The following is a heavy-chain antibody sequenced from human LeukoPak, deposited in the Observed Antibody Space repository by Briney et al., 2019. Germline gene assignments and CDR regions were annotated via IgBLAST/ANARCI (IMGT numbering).Heavy chain of an antibody. CDR2: INPSGGST. CDR1: GYTFTGYY. J-gene: IGHJ4*02. D-gene: IGHD3-10*01. Sequence: ASVKVSCKASGYTFTGYYMHWVRQAPGQGLEWMGIINPSGGSTTYAQKFRGRLTMTRDMSTSTVYMELSSLRSEDTAVYYCARAPEGSYHKPPNFDYWGQGTLVTVSS. CDR3: ARAPEGSYHKPPNFDY. V-gene: IGHV1-46*01.